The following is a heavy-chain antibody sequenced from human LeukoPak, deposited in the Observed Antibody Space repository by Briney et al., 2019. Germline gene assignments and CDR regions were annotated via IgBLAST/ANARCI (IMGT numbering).Heavy chain of an antibody. CDR3: ARHVDFRGFNFDY. CDR1: GASISSTSYY. V-gene: IGHV4-39*01. Sequence: SETLSLTCTVSGASISSTSYYWGWIRQPPGKGLEWIGSTYYRGTTYYNPSLKSRVTISVDTSKNQFSLKLSSVTAADTAVYYCARHVDFRGFNFDYWGQGTLVTVSS. J-gene: IGHJ4*02. CDR2: TYYRGTT. D-gene: IGHD3-3*01.